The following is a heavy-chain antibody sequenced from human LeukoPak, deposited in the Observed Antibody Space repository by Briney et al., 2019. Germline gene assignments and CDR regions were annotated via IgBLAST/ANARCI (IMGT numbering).Heavy chain of an antibody. J-gene: IGHJ5*02. CDR2: IYPGDSDT. D-gene: IGHD5-12*01. Sequence: KYGESLKISCKGSGYSFTSYWIDLVRQMPGKGLEWMGMIYPGDSDTRYSPSFQGQVTFSADKSIATAYLQWSSVKASDTAVYYCARHPDIAQITAKFDPWGQGTLVTVSS. V-gene: IGHV5-51*01. CDR3: ARHPDIAQITAKFDP. CDR1: GYSFTSYW.